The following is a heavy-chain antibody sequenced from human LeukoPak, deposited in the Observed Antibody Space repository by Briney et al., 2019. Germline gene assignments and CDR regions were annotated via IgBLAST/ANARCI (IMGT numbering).Heavy chain of an antibody. D-gene: IGHD6-19*01. CDR3: ARAVAVDF. Sequence: GGSLRLSCAASGFTFSDYAMNWVRQAPGKGLEWVSEISGSGGSTYYADSVKGRFTISRDNSKNTLYLQMNSLRAEDTAVYYCARAVAVDFWGQGTLVTISS. CDR2: ISGSGGST. V-gene: IGHV3-23*01. CDR1: GFTFSDYA. J-gene: IGHJ4*02.